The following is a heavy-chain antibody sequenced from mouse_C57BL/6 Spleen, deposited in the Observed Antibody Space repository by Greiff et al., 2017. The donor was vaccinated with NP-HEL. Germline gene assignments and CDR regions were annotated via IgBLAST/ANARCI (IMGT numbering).Heavy chain of an antibody. J-gene: IGHJ4*01. Sequence: VQLQQSGPELVKPGASVKISCKASGYTFTDYYMNWVKQSHGKSLEWIGDINPNNGGTSYNQKFKGKATLTVDKSSSTAYMELRSLTSEDSAVYYCARRSYDYEDAMDYWGQGTSVTVSS. CDR2: INPNNGGT. V-gene: IGHV1-26*01. D-gene: IGHD2-4*01. CDR1: GYTFTDYY. CDR3: ARRSYDYEDAMDY.